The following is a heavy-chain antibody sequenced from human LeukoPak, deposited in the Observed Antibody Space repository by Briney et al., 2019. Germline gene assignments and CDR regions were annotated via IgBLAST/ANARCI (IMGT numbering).Heavy chain of an antibody. CDR3: ATHSGLVNWFDP. V-gene: IGHV4-39*07. CDR2: IYYSGST. CDR1: GGSISSSRHY. D-gene: IGHD3/OR15-3a*01. J-gene: IGHJ5*02. Sequence: SETLSLTCTVSGGSISSSRHYWGWISQPPGKGLEWIGSIYYSGSTYYNPSLKSRVTISVDTSKNQFSLKLSSVTAADTAVYYCATHSGLVNWFDPWGQGTLVTVSS.